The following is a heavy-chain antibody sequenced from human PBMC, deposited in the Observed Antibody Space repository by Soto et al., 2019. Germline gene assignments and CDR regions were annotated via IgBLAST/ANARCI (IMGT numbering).Heavy chain of an antibody. V-gene: IGHV4-39*01. D-gene: IGHD3-22*01. Sequence: QLQLQEAGPGLVKPSETLSLTCTFSGGSISSSSYYWGWIRQPPGKGLEWIGSIYYSGSTYCNPSLKSRVTISVDTSKNQFSLKLSSVTAADTAVYYCASTHQETNRINMIVVEQTAFDIWGQGTMVTVSS. CDR1: GGSISSSSYY. J-gene: IGHJ3*02. CDR2: IYYSGST. CDR3: ASTHQETNRINMIVVEQTAFDI.